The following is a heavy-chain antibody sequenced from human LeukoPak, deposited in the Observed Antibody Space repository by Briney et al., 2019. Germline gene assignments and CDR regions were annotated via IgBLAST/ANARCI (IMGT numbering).Heavy chain of an antibody. J-gene: IGHJ4*02. D-gene: IGHD3-16*01. CDR1: GGTFSSYA. CDR3: ARNGPYTSGGSYYFDY. CDR2: ISGYNGNT. Sequence: ASVKVSCKASGGTFSSYAISWVRQAAGQGLEWMGWISGYNGNTNYAQKLQGRATMTTDTSTSTAYMEVRSLRSDDTAVYYCARNGPYTSGGSYYFDYWGQGTLVTVSS. V-gene: IGHV1-18*01.